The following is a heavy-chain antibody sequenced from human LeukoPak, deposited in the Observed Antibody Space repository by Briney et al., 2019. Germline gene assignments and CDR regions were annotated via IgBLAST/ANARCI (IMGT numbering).Heavy chain of an antibody. CDR2: IYYSGST. CDR1: GGSISSYY. D-gene: IGHD3-10*01. Sequence: PSETLSLTCTVSGGSISSYYWSWIRQPPGKGLEWFGYIYYSGSTNYNPSLKSRVTISVDTSKNQFSLKVSSVTAADTAVYYCARTYYYGSYYMDVWGKGTTVTISS. J-gene: IGHJ6*03. CDR3: ARTYYYGSYYMDV. V-gene: IGHV4-59*01.